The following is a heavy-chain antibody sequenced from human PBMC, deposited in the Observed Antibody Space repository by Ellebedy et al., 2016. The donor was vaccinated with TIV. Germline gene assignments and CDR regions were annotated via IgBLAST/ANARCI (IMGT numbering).Heavy chain of an antibody. D-gene: IGHD6-19*01. V-gene: IGHV3-48*03. CDR2: IRSSGSI. Sequence: PGGSLRPSCAAPGFTFSSYWMNRIRQAPGKGLEWVSYIRSSGSIYYADSVKGRFTISRDNAKNSLYLQMNSLRADDTAVYYCTRISSGWSLDYWGQGTPVTVSS. J-gene: IGHJ4*02. CDR1: GFTFSSYW. CDR3: TRISSGWSLDY.